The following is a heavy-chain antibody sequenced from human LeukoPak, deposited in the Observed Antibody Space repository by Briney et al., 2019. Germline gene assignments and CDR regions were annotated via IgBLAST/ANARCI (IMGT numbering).Heavy chain of an antibody. V-gene: IGHV1-58*01. CDR2: IVVGSGNT. J-gene: IGHJ6*04. CDR3: ARDQRLWFGELFPTVYGMDV. CDR1: GFTFTSSA. Sequence: GTSVKVSCKASGFTFTSSAVQWVRQARGQRLEWIGWIVVGSGNTNYAQKFQERVTITRDMSTSTAYMELSRLRSDDTAVYYCARDQRLWFGELFPTVYGMDVWGKGTTVTVSS. D-gene: IGHD3-10*01.